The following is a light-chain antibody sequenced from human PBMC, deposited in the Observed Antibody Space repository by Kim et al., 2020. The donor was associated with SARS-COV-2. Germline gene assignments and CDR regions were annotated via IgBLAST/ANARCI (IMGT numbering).Light chain of an antibody. Sequence: SASVGDRVTITCRASQTISTWLAWYQQKPGKAPKLLLYLASTLESGVPSRFTGSGSGTEFTLTIDSLQTDDFATYYCQHYIRFPYTFGQGTKLEIK. CDR1: QTISTW. CDR3: QHYIRFPYT. CDR2: LAS. J-gene: IGKJ2*01. V-gene: IGKV1-5*03.